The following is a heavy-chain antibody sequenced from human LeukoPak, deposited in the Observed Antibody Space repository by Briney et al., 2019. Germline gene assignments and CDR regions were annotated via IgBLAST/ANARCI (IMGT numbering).Heavy chain of an antibody. J-gene: IGHJ4*02. CDR3: ARDLGLIRGYCSSTSCYGSPIDY. CDR1: GFTFSSYS. D-gene: IGHD2-2*01. CDR2: ISSSSSYI. V-gene: IGHV3-21*01. Sequence: PGGSLRLSCAASGFTFSSYSMNWVRQAPGKGLEWVSSISSSSSYIYYADSVKGRFTISRDNAKNSLYLQMNSLRAEDTAVYYCARDLGLIRGYCSSTSCYGSPIDYWGQGTLVTVSS.